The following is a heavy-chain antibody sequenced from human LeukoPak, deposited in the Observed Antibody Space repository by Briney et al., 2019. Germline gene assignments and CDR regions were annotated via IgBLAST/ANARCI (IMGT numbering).Heavy chain of an antibody. CDR1: GFTFTSSA. CDR3: AASRITMVRGVMVGYYFDY. J-gene: IGHJ4*02. V-gene: IGHV1-58*02. D-gene: IGHD3-10*01. CDR2: IVVGSGNT. Sequence: SVKVSCKASGFTFTSSAMQWVRQARGQRLEWIGWIVVGSGNTNYAQKFQERVTITRDMSTSTAYMELSSLRSEGTAVYYCAASRITMVRGVMVGYYFDYWGQGTLVTVSS.